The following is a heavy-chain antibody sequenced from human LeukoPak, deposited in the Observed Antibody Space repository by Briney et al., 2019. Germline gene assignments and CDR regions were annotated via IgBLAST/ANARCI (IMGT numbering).Heavy chain of an antibody. D-gene: IGHD2-2*01. Sequence: VLVSRINSDGSSTSYADSVKGRFTISRDNAKNTLYLQMNSLKTEDTAVYYCTTKQLLTNWGQGTLVTVSS. CDR2: INSDGSST. V-gene: IGHV3-74*01. CDR3: TTKQLLTN. J-gene: IGHJ4*02.